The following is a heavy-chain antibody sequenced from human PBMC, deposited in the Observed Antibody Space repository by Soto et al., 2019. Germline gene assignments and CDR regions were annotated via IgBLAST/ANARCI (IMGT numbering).Heavy chain of an antibody. J-gene: IGHJ5*02. Sequence: QVQLVQSGAGVKKPGASVKVSCKASGYTFINYDINWVRQATEQGLEWVGWMNPDSGNTGYAQNFQGRVTMTGNTSISSVYMELSSLTSEDTAVYYCARRRGSNGWFDLWGQGTLVTVSS. CDR2: MNPDSGNT. V-gene: IGHV1-8*01. CDR3: ARRRGSNGWFDL. CDR1: GYTFINYD. D-gene: IGHD2-8*01.